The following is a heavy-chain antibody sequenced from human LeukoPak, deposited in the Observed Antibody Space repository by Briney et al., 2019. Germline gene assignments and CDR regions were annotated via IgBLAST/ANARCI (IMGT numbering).Heavy chain of an antibody. V-gene: IGHV3-74*01. CDR3: ARDQGYQLFDP. CDR1: GFTFRTYW. CDR2: INGDGSST. Sequence: PGESLRLSCAVSGFTFRTYWMRWVRQAPGKGLVWVAHINGDGSSTTYADSVKGRFNISRDNAKNKLYLQMNSLRDEDTAVYYCARDQGYQLFDPWGQGTLVTVSS. J-gene: IGHJ5*02. D-gene: IGHD2-2*01.